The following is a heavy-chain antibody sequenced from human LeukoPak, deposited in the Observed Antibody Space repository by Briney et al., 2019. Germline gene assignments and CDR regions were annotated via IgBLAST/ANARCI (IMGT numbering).Heavy chain of an antibody. D-gene: IGHD2-21*01. V-gene: IGHV1-69*13. J-gene: IGHJ4*02. CDR2: IIPIFGTA. CDR3: ARGPAYCGGDCYWDY. Sequence: ASVKVSCKASGGTFSSYAISWVRQAPGQGLEWMGGIIPIFGTANYAQKFQGRVTITADESTSTAYMELSSLRSEDTAVYYCARGPAYCGGDCYWDYWGQGTLVTVSS. CDR1: GGTFSSYA.